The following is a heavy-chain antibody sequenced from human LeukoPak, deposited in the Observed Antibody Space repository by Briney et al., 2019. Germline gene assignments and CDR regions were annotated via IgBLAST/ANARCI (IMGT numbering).Heavy chain of an antibody. J-gene: IGHJ4*02. CDR2: ISYDGRNK. Sequence: GGSLRLSCAASGFSFRGYAISWARQAPGKGLEWVAVISYDGRNKYYADSVKGRFTISRDNSENTLYLQMNSLRAEDTAVYYCAKAVQGYKYYFDYWGQGTLVTVSS. V-gene: IGHV3-30*04. D-gene: IGHD3-10*02. CDR3: AKAVQGYKYYFDY. CDR1: GFSFRGYA.